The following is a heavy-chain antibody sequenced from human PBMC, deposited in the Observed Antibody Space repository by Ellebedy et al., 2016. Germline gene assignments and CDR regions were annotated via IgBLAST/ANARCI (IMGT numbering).Heavy chain of an antibody. CDR3: ARGRAGLLWFDK. J-gene: IGHJ4*02. D-gene: IGHD3-10*01. V-gene: IGHV4-31*03. Sequence: SETLSLTXTVSDGSISSGGYYWTWIRQHPGKGLEWIGYMSHSGSTYHNPSLKSRVSISLGTSKNQFSLKLTSVTAADTAVYYCARGRAGLLWFDKWGQGTLVTVSS. CDR1: DGSISSGGYY. CDR2: MSHSGST.